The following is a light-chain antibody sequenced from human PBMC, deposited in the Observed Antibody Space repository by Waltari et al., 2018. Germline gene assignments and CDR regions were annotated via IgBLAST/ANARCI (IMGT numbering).Light chain of an antibody. CDR2: QDT. J-gene: IGLJ2*01. CDR3: QAWDSSTMI. V-gene: IGLV3-1*01. CDR1: KLGDQY. Sequence: SYELTQPPSVSVSPGQTASITCSGNKLGDQYTCWYQQKPGQSPVLVIYQDTKRSSGIPERFSGSNSGNTATLTISGTQAMDEADYYCQAWDSSTMIFGGGTKLTVL.